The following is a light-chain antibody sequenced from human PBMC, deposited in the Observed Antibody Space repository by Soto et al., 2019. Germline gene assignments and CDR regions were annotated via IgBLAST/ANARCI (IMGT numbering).Light chain of an antibody. J-gene: IGKJ1*01. CDR2: GVS. V-gene: IGKV3-20*01. CDR3: HQYGVSPKT. Sequence: EIVLTQSPGTLSLSPGERATLSCRASQSISANYLAWYQQKPGQAPRLLIYGVSIRATGIPDRFAGSGSGPYFTLTISRLEPEDFAVYYCHQYGVSPKTFGQGTTVELK. CDR1: QSISANY.